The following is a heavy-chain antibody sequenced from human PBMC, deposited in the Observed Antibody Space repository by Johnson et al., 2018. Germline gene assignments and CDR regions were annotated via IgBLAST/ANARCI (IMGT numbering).Heavy chain of an antibody. CDR3: GRQDGYSSSRNLPGYFQH. V-gene: IGHV3-7*01. Sequence: VQLVQSGGGLVRPGGSLRLSCVASGFTFSTYWVSWVRQAPGKGLEWVANIKQDGIEKYSVDSVRGRFTISSDNDKNSLYLQMNSLRAEDTAVYEGGRQDGYSSSRNLPGYFQHWGQGTLVTVSS. J-gene: IGHJ1*01. D-gene: IGHD6-13*01. CDR2: IKQDGIEK. CDR1: GFTFSTYW.